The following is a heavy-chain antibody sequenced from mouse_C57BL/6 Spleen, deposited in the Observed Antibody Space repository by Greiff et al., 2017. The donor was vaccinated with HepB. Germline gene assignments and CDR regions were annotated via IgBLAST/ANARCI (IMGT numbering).Heavy chain of an antibody. J-gene: IGHJ2*01. D-gene: IGHD2-1*01. V-gene: IGHV1-50*01. CDR1: GYTFTSYW. CDR3: ARRDGNYHYYFDD. Sequence: QVQLQQPGAELVKPGASVKLSCKASGYTFTSYWMQWVKQRPGQGLEWIGEIDPSDSYTNYNQKFKGKATLTVDTSSSTAYMQLSSLTSEDSAVYYCARRDGNYHYYFDDWGQGTTLTVSS. CDR2: IDPSDSYT.